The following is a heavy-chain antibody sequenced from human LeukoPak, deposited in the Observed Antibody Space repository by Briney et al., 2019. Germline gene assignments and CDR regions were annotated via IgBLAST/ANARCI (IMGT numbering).Heavy chain of an antibody. Sequence: ASVKVSCKVSGYTLTELSMHWVRQAPGKGLEWMGGFDPEDGETIYAQKFQGRVTMTEDTSTDTAYLELSSLSSEDTAVYYCATAPDPYSGSYRTFDYWGQGTLVTVSS. D-gene: IGHD1-26*01. CDR3: ATAPDPYSGSYRTFDY. V-gene: IGHV1-24*01. CDR1: GYTLTELS. J-gene: IGHJ4*02. CDR2: FDPEDGET.